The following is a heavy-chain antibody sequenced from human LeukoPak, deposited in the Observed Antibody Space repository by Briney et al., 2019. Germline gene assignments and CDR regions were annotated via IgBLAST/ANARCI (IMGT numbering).Heavy chain of an antibody. Sequence: SVTVSCKASGGTFSSYAISWVRQAPGQGLEWMGRIIPILGIANYAQKFQGRVTITADKSTSTAYMELSSLRSEDTAVYYCARDWVVTLFDYWGQGTLVTVSS. V-gene: IGHV1-69*04. CDR1: GGTFSSYA. D-gene: IGHD4-23*01. J-gene: IGHJ4*02. CDR3: ARDWVVTLFDY. CDR2: IIPILGIA.